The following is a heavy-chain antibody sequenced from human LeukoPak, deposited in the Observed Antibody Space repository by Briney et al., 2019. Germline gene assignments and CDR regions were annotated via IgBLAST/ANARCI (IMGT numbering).Heavy chain of an antibody. CDR3: ARTRDSSGCFDF. V-gene: IGHV3-21*01. CDR1: GFTFNTYS. Sequence: GGSLRLSCSTSGFTFNTYSMNWVRQAPGRGLEWVSSISTGSTYIFYGDSVKGRFTISRDNADNSLYPQMNSLRAEDTAVYYCARTRDSSGCFDFWGQGTLVTVSS. CDR2: ISTGSTYI. D-gene: IGHD6-19*01. J-gene: IGHJ4*02.